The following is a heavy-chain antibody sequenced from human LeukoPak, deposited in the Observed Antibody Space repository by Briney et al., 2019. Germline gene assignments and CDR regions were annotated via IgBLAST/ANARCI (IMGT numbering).Heavy chain of an antibody. V-gene: IGHV4-59*08. CDR1: GGSISSYY. CDR2: IYYSGST. J-gene: IGHJ4*02. D-gene: IGHD6-19*01. Sequence: PSETLSLTCTVSGGSISSYYWSWIRQPPGKGLEWIGYIYYSGSTNYNPSLKSRVTISVDTSKNQFSLKLSSVTAADTAVYYCARLEQWLAPFDYWGQGTLVTVSS. CDR3: ARLEQWLAPFDY.